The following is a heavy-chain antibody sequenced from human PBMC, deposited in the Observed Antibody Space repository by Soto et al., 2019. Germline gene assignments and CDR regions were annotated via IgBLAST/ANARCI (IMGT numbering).Heavy chain of an antibody. J-gene: IGHJ6*02. D-gene: IGHD3-16*01. V-gene: IGHV3-30-3*01. Sequence: QVQLVESGGGVVQPGRSLTLSCAASGFTFRNYAMHWGRQAPGKGLEWVATISYDGDNKYYTDSVKGPCTISRDNSKKALYLQMNSLRPEDSAAYYCARPWGQLSTYYYGMDTWGQGTTVTVSS. CDR1: GFTFRNYA. CDR2: ISYDGDNK. CDR3: ARPWGQLSTYYYGMDT.